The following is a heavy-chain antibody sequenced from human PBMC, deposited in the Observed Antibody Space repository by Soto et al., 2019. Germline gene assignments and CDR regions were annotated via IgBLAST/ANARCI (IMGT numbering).Heavy chain of an antibody. CDR3: ARRLTVTPRDYYYYGMDV. CDR2: LDPSDSCT. D-gene: IGHD4-4*01. V-gene: IGHV5-10-1*01. Sequence: GESLKISCKGSGYSFTSYWISWVRKMPWKGLEWKGMLDPSDSCTNYSPSHQGHVTISADKSISTAYLQWSSLKAADTAMYYCARRLTVTPRDYYYYGMDVWGHGTKVTVSS. CDR1: GYSFTSYW. J-gene: IGHJ6*01.